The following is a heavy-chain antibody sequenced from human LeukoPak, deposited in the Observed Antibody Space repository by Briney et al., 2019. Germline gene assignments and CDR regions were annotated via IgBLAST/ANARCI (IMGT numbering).Heavy chain of an antibody. CDR2: ISYDGSNK. CDR1: GFTFSSYG. J-gene: IGHJ4*02. CDR3: AKALESSSDYGDY. D-gene: IGHD4-17*01. Sequence: QPGGSLRLSCAASGFTFSSYGMHWVRQAPGKGLEWVAVISYDGSNKYYADSVKGRFTISRDNSKNTLYLQMNSLRAEDTAVYYCAKALESSSDYGDYWGQGTLVTVSS. V-gene: IGHV3-30*18.